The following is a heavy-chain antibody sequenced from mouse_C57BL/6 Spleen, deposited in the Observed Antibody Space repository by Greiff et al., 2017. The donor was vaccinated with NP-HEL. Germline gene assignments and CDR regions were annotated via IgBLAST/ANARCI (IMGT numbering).Heavy chain of an antibody. J-gene: IGHJ4*01. D-gene: IGHD1-1*01. CDR3: ASRGSSYAMDY. CDR1: GYTFTSYW. V-gene: IGHV1-59*01. Sequence: QVQLQQPGAELVRPGTSVKLSCKASGYTFTSYWMHWVKQRPGQGLEWIGVIDPSDSYTNYNQKFKGKATVTVDTSSSTAYMQLSSLTSEDSAVYYCASRGSSYAMDYWGQGTSVTVSS. CDR2: IDPSDSYT.